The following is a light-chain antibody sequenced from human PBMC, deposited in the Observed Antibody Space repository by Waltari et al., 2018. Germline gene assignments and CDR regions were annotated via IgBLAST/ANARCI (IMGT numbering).Light chain of an antibody. CDR2: DAS. J-gene: IGKJ4*01. CDR1: QNVRTD. Sequence: EIVLSQSPATLSLSPGERATLSCRASQNVRTDLAWFQHIPGQAPRLLIYDASNRATDVPARFTGSVSGTDFTLTISSLQPEDCALYYCQERRNWPGGAFGGRTKVEIK. V-gene: IGKV3-11*01. CDR3: QERRNWPGGA.